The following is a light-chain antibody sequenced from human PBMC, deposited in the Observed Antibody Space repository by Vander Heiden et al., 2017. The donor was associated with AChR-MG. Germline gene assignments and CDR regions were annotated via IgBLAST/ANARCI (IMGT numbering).Light chain of an antibody. CDR3: QQYDNGPPRVT. J-gene: IGKJ4*01. V-gene: IGKV3-15*01. CDR1: QSIRTD. Sequence: EIVMTQSPATLSVSPGERATLPCRASQSIRTDLAWYQHKPGQAPRLLIYGASTRASGIQARFSGSGSGTEFTLTISSLQSEDSAVYYCQQYDNGPPRVTFGGGTKVEIK. CDR2: GAS.